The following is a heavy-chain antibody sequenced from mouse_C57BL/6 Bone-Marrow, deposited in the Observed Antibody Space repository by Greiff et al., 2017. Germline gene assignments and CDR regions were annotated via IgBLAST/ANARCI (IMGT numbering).Heavy chain of an antibody. J-gene: IGHJ2*01. CDR1: GFNIKNTY. CDR3: TRCDYGSISDFDY. V-gene: IGHV14-3*01. CDR2: IDPANGNT. Sequence: VQLQQSVAELVRPGASVKLSCTASGFNIKNTYMHWVKQRPEQGLEWIGRIDPANGNTKYAPKFQGKATITADTSSNTAYLQLSSLTSEDTAIYYCTRCDYGSISDFDYWGQGTTLTVSS. D-gene: IGHD1-1*01.